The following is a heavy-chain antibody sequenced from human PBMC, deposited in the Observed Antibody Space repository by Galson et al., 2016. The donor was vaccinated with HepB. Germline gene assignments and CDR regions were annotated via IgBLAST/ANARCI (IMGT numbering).Heavy chain of an antibody. V-gene: IGHV3-53*01. Sequence: SLRLSCAASGFTVSSNYLSWVRQAPGKGLEWVSIVYSDGSTYYSDSVRGRFTISRDNSKGTLYLQMNSLSAEDTAVYYCAREGKGGRVDYYYYYYMDVWGKGTTVTVSS. CDR2: VYSDGST. CDR3: AREGKGGRVDYYYYYYMDV. D-gene: IGHD2-15*01. CDR1: GFTVSSNY. J-gene: IGHJ6*03.